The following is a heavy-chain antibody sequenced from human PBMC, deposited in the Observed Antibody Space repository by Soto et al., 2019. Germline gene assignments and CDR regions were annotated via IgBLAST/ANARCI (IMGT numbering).Heavy chain of an antibody. V-gene: IGHV5-51*01. D-gene: IGHD2-21*02. Sequence: GESLKISCKGSGYIFTRYWIGWVRQMPGKGLEWMGIIYPGDSDTRYSPSFQGQVTISADKSISTAYLQWSSLKPADTAMYYCARRCRGGDCPHFEYWGQGTLVTVSS. CDR2: IYPGDSDT. J-gene: IGHJ4*02. CDR1: GYIFTRYW. CDR3: ARRCRGGDCPHFEY.